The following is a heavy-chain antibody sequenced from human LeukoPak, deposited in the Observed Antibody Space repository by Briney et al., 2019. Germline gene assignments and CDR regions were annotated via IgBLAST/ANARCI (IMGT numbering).Heavy chain of an antibody. Sequence: GGSLRLSCAASGFTFSSYSMNWVRQAPGKGLEWVSSISSSGSYIYYADSVKARFTISRDNAKNSLYLQMNSLRAEDTAVYYCARARVRGVISVDYYYYGMDVWGQGTTVTVSS. D-gene: IGHD3-10*01. J-gene: IGHJ6*02. CDR1: GFTFSSYS. V-gene: IGHV3-21*01. CDR2: ISSSGSYI. CDR3: ARARVRGVISVDYYYYGMDV.